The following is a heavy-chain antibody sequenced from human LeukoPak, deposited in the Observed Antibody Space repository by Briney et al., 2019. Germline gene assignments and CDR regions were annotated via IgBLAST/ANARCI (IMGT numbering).Heavy chain of an antibody. V-gene: IGHV1-8*01. CDR1: GYTFTSYD. CDR3: ARVRRRNWFDP. J-gene: IGHJ5*02. Sequence: ASVKVSCKASGYTFTSYDIDWVRQATGQGLEWMGWMNPNSGNTGYAQKFQGRVTMTRDTSISTAYMELSSLRSEDTAVYYCARVRRRNWFDPWGQGTLVTVSS. CDR2: MNPNSGNT.